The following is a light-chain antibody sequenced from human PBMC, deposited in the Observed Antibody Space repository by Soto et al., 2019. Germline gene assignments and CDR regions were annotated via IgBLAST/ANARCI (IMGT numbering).Light chain of an antibody. J-gene: IGKJ5*01. Sequence: EIVLTQSPATLSLSPGERVTLSCRASQSVSSYFAWYQQKPGQAPRLLIYDASNRATGIPARFSGSGSGTDFTLTISSLEPEDFAVYYCQQRSNGPLTFGQGTRLEMK. CDR1: QSVSSY. V-gene: IGKV3-11*01. CDR2: DAS. CDR3: QQRSNGPLT.